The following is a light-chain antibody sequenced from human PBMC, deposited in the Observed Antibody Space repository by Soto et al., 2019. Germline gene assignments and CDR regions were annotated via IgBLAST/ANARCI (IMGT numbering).Light chain of an antibody. CDR3: QPLKAYPLT. CDR2: GAS. J-gene: IGKJ5*01. Sequence: DIQMTQSPSALSASVGDRVTTTCRASQGISSYLAWFQQKPGRAPNLLIYGASTLQSGVPSRFSGSGSGTDFTLTISNLQPEDFATYYCQPLKAYPLTVGQGTRREIK. CDR1: QGISSY. V-gene: IGKV1-9*01.